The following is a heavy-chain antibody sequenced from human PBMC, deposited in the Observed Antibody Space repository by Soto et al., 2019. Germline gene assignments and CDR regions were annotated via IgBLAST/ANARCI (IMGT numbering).Heavy chain of an antibody. CDR1: GDSIDTSSYC. Sequence: KSSETLSLTCTVSGDSIDTSSYCWGWTRQPPGKGLEWIGSVCYRGTTYYNPSLKSRLTISVDTSKRQFSLKLSSVTAADTAVFYCARQGEHSSSYFFDSWGQGTLVTVSS. CDR3: ARQGEHSSSYFFDS. D-gene: IGHD6-6*01. J-gene: IGHJ4*02. CDR2: VCYRGTT. V-gene: IGHV4-39*01.